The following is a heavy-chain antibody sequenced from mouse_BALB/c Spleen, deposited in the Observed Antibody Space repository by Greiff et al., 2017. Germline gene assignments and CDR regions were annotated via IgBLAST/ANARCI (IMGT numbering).Heavy chain of an antibody. V-gene: IGHV6-6*02. CDR1: GFTFSNYW. Sequence: EVMLVESGGGLVQPGGSMKLSCVASGFTFSNYWMNWVRQSPEKGLEWVAEIRLKSDNYATHYAESVKGKFTISRDDSKSRLYLQMNSLRAEDTGIYYCTFYYGNYGGYYAMDYWGQGTSVTVSS. J-gene: IGHJ4*01. CDR2: IRLKSDNYAT. D-gene: IGHD2-1*01. CDR3: TFYYGNYGGYYAMDY.